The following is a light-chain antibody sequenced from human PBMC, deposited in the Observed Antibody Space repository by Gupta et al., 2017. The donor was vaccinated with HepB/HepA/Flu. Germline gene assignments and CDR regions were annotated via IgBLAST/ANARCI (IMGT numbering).Light chain of an antibody. J-gene: IGLJ2*01. CDR2: DVS. CDR3: SSYTSSSTLV. V-gene: IGLV2-14*01. CDR1: SSDVGGYNY. Sequence: HSALTQPAPVSATPGQSITISCTGTSSDVGGYNYVSWYQQHPGKAPKLMIYDVSNRPSGVSNRFSGSKSGNTASLTISGLQAEDEADYYCSSYTSSSTLVFGGGTKLTVL.